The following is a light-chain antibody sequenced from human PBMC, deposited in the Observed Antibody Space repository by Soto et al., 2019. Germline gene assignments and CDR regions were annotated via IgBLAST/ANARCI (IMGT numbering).Light chain of an antibody. Sequence: DIQMPQSPSTLSASVGDRITITRRASQSISGWLAWYQQKPGKAPKLLIYDASSLESGVPSRFSGSGSGTEFTLTISSLQPDDFATYYCQQYNSYSPWTFGQGTKVEIK. V-gene: IGKV1-5*01. CDR3: QQYNSYSPWT. CDR2: DAS. CDR1: QSISGW. J-gene: IGKJ1*01.